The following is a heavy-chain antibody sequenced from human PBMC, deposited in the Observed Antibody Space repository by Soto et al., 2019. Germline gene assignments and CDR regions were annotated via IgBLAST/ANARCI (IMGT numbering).Heavy chain of an antibody. D-gene: IGHD6-13*01. CDR3: GRGPSPRAPAGGTPYYHAMDV. Sequence: QVQLVQPGAEVKQSGASVKVSCKASGYDFTAYDINWVRQASGQGLEWMGWINPINGATGSARRFQGRSSMTRNTATGTDYLELTSLRSDDTAVYYCGRGPSPRAPAGGTPYYHAMDVWGQGTTVTVSS. J-gene: IGHJ6*02. CDR1: GYDFTAYD. V-gene: IGHV1-8*02. CDR2: INPINGAT.